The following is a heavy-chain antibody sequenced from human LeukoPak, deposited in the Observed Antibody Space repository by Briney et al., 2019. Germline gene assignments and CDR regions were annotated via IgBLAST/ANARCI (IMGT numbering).Heavy chain of an antibody. CDR3: ATLAGGSGWYYAFDI. Sequence: GASVKVSCKVSGYTLTELSMHWVRQAPGKGLEWMGGFDPEDGETIYAQKFQGRVTMTEDTSTDTAYMELSSLRSEDTAVYYCATLAGGSGWYYAFDIWGQGTMVTVSS. CDR1: GYTLTELS. V-gene: IGHV1-24*01. J-gene: IGHJ3*02. CDR2: FDPEDGET. D-gene: IGHD6-19*01.